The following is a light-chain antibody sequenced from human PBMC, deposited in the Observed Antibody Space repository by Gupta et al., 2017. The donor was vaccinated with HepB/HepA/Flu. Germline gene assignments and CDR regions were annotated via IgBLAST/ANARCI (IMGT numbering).Light chain of an antibody. V-gene: IGKV1-5*03. CDR3: QQYNTYPIT. Sequence: DVQMTQSPSPLSASVGDRVTITCRASQSISRSMAWYQQNEGKSPNLLIYEASKLDRGVPSRFTGSGFGTEFTLTISSLQPDDFATYYCQQYNTYPITFGPGTKVDFK. J-gene: IGKJ3*01. CDR2: EAS. CDR1: QSISRS.